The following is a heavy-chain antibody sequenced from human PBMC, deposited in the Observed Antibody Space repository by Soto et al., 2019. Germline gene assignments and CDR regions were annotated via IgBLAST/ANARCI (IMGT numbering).Heavy chain of an antibody. V-gene: IGHV1-69*02. CDR3: AASYGSGYRAFDY. CDR2: VNPIVSMS. Sequence: QVQLVQSGAEVKKPGSSVKVSCKASGDTFSFYTINWVRQAPGLGLEWMGRVNPIVSMSNYAQKFQGRVTITADKSSNTADMQLSSLRSEDTAIYYCAASYGSGYRAFDYRGQGALVTVSS. J-gene: IGHJ4*02. D-gene: IGHD3-10*01. CDR1: GDTFSFYT.